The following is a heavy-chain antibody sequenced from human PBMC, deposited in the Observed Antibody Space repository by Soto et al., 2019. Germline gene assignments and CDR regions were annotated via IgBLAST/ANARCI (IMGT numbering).Heavy chain of an antibody. J-gene: IGHJ6*02. CDR2: ILPIFGTA. D-gene: IGHD6-19*01. CDR3: EQCLLCVNYYYVLYV. CDR1: GGTFSSYA. V-gene: IGHV1-69*13. Sequence: SVKVSCKASGGTFSSYAISWVRQAPGQGLEWMGGILPIFGTADYAQKFQGRVTIAADESTSTAYMELSSLRSEDTAVYYCEQCLLCVNYYYVLYVWGQRSTVTVSS.